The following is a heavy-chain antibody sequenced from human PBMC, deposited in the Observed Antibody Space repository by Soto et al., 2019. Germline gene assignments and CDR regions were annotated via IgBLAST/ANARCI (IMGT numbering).Heavy chain of an antibody. CDR1: GFTFSSYA. CDR2: ISGSGGST. J-gene: IGHJ4*02. Sequence: GGSRRLSCAASGFTFSSYAMSWVRQAPGKGLEWVSAISGSGGSTYYADSVKGRFTISRDNSKNTLYLQMNSLRAEDTAVYYCAKSGDYYGSGSRTPFDYWGQGTLVTVSS. D-gene: IGHD3-10*01. CDR3: AKSGDYYGSGSRTPFDY. V-gene: IGHV3-23*01.